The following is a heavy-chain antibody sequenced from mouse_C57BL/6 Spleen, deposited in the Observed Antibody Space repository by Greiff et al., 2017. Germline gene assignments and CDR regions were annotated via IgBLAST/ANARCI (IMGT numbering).Heavy chain of an antibody. J-gene: IGHJ1*03. CDR1: GYTFTSYW. Sequence: QVQLKQPGAELVKPGASVKLSCKASGYTFTSYWMQWVKQRPGQGLEWIGEIDPSDSYTNYNQKFKGKATLTVDTSSSTAYMQLSSLTSEDSAVYYCVRGSGYFDVWGTGTTVTVSS. CDR2: IDPSDSYT. V-gene: IGHV1-50*01. D-gene: IGHD1-1*01. CDR3: VRGSGYFDV.